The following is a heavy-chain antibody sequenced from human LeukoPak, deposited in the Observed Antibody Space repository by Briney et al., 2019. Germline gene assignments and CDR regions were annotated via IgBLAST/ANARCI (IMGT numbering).Heavy chain of an antibody. D-gene: IGHD6-13*01. Sequence: GGSLRLSCAASGXTFSSYAMSWVRQAPGKGLEWVSAISGSGGSTYYADSVKGRFTISRDNSKNTLYLQMNSLRAEDTAVYYCAKTPGSSWYNYYWGQGTLVTVSS. CDR2: ISGSGGST. CDR1: GXTFSSYA. CDR3: AKTPGSSWYNYY. J-gene: IGHJ4*02. V-gene: IGHV3-23*01.